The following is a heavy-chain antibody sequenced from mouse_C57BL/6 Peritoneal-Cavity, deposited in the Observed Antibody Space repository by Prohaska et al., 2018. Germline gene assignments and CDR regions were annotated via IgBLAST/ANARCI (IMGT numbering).Heavy chain of an antibody. CDR3: MGYGKSCYYEV. J-gene: IGHJ1*03. CDR2: NNCDGSGI. Sequence: EVQLLETGGGLVHPGGSRGLSCDGSGFTFSVFWMSWVRQTPGKTLECSGENNCDGSGINYAPAIKDRSTSFRNKEKSTLYLLMSNVQSEDTATYSCMGYGKSCYYEVWGTGPTVTVSS. CDR1: GFTFSVFW. D-gene: IGHD2-1*01. V-gene: IGHV11-2*01.